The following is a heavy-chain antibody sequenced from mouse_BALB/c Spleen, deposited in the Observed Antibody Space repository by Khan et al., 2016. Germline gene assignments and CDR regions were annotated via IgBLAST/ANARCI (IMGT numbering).Heavy chain of an antibody. D-gene: IGHD2-4*01. CDR1: GFNIKDTY. CDR2: IDPANGNT. V-gene: IGHV14-3*02. Sequence: VQLQQSGAELVKPGASVKLSCTAAGFNIKDTYMHWVKQRPEQGLEWIGRIDPANGNTKYDPKFQGKATITADTSSNTAYLQLSSLTSEDTAVYYYARSRYDYDVGFAYWGQGTLVTVSA. CDR3: ARSRYDYDVGFAY. J-gene: IGHJ3*01.